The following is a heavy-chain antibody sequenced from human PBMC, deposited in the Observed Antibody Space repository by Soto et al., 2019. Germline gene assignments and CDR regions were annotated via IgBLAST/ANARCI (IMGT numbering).Heavy chain of an antibody. Sequence: LSLSCAASGFTFSSYAMHWVRQAPGKGLEWVAVISYDGSNKYYADSVKGRFTISRDNSKNTLYLQMNSLRAEDTAVYYCARDLADTAMVENYYYYYGMDVWGQGTTVTVSS. J-gene: IGHJ6*02. CDR3: ARDLADTAMVENYYYYYGMDV. CDR1: GFTFSSYA. D-gene: IGHD5-18*01. CDR2: ISYDGSNK. V-gene: IGHV3-30-3*01.